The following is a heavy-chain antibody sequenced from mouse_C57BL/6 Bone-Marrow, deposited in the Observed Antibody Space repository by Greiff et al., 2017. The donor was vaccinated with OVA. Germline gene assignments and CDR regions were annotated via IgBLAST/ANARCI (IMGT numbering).Heavy chain of an antibody. CDR2: IDPSDSYT. Sequence: QVQLQQPGAELVMPGASVKLSCKASGYTFTSYWMHWVQQRPGQGLEWIGEIDPSDSYTNYNQKFKGKSTLTVDKSSSTAYMQLSSLTSEDSAVYYCARYGPYAMDYWGQGTSVTVSS. CDR1: GYTFTSYW. CDR3: ARYGPYAMDY. J-gene: IGHJ4*01. V-gene: IGHV1-69*01. D-gene: IGHD1-1*02.